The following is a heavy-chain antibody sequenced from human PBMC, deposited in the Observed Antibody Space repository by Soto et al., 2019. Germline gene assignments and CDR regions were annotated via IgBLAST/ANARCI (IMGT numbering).Heavy chain of an antibody. V-gene: IGHV1-3*04. CDR1: GYTFSTYA. D-gene: IGHD4-17*01. CDR3: ARAPYGASLDY. J-gene: IGHJ4*02. Sequence: QVQLVQSGAEVKKPGASVKVSCKASGYTFSTYAMHWVRQAPGRRPEWMGWINTGNGNTYYSQKFQGRATLTRDTSASTAYIELSSLRSEDTALYCCARAPYGASLDYWGQGTLVTVSS. CDR2: INTGNGNT.